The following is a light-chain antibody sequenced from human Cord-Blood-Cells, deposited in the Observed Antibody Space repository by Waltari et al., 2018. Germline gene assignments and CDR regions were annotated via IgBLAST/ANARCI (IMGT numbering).Light chain of an antibody. CDR3: QQYNNLPLT. V-gene: IGKV3-15*01. J-gene: IGKJ4*01. CDR1: PSVSSN. Sequence: EIVMTQSPATLSVSPGERATLSCRASPSVSSNLAWYQQKPGQAPRLLIYGASTRATGIPARFSGSGSGTEFTLTISSLQSEDFAVYYCQQYNNLPLTFGGGTKVEIK. CDR2: GAS.